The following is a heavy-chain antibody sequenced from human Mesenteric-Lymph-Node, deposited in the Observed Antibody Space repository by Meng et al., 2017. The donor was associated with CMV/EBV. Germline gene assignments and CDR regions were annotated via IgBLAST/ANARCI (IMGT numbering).Heavy chain of an antibody. CDR1: GGSVSSGSYY. CDR3: ARERVAAANYYYGMDV. CDR2: IYYSGST. V-gene: IGHV4-61*01. J-gene: IGHJ6*02. Sequence: GPLRLSCTVSGGSVSSGSYYWTWIRQPPGKGLEWIGYIYYSGSTNYNPSLKSRVTISVDTSKNQFSLKLSSVTAADTAVYYCARERVAAANYYYGMDVWGQGTTVTVSS. D-gene: IGHD6-13*01.